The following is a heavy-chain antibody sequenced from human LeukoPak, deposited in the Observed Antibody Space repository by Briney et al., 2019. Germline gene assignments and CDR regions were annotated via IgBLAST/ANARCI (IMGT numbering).Heavy chain of an antibody. CDR3: ARVSCSSTSCYTLDY. CDR1: GYTFTGYY. V-gene: IGHV1-46*01. CDR2: INPSGGST. D-gene: IGHD2-2*02. Sequence: RASVKVSCKASGYTFTGYYMHWVRQAPGQGLEWMGIINPSGGSTSYAQKFQGRVTMTRDMSTSTVYMELSSLRSEDTAVYYCARVSCSSTSCYTLDYWGQGTLVTVSS. J-gene: IGHJ4*02.